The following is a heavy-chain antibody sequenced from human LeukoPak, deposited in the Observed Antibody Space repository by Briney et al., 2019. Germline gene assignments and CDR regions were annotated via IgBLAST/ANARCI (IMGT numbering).Heavy chain of an antibody. CDR1: GGTFSSYA. V-gene: IGHV1-69*06. CDR3: AGAGRHNFDY. J-gene: IGHJ4*02. CDR2: IIPIFGTA. D-gene: IGHD2-21*01. Sequence: SVKVSCKASGGTFSSYAISWVRQAPGQGLGWMGRIIPIFGTANYAQKFQGRVTITADKSTSTAYMELSSLRSEDTAVYYCAGAGRHNFDYWGQGTLVTVSS.